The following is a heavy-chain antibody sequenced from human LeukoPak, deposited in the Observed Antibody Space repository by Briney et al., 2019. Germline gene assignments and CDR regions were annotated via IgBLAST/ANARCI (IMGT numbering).Heavy chain of an antibody. CDR2: INPNSGDT. Sequence: ASVKVSCKATGYTFTGYYMHWVRQAPGQGLEWMGWINPNSGDTDYAQRFQGRVTMTRDTSVTTDYMEVSRLRSDDTAVYYCAVRATGSYRDYWGQGTLVTVSS. CDR1: GYTFTGYY. CDR3: AVRATGSYRDY. D-gene: IGHD3-16*02. V-gene: IGHV1-2*02. J-gene: IGHJ4*02.